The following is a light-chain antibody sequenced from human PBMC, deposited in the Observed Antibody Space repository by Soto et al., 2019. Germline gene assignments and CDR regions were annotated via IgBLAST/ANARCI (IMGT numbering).Light chain of an antibody. J-gene: IGKJ4*01. CDR3: QQYNHWCPWLT. Sequence: EIEMTQSPATLSVSPGERATLSCRASQSVNTNLAWYQQKPGQAPRLLIYGASTRAPGIPARFSGSGSGTEFTLTVSSLQSEDFALYYCQQYNHWCPWLTFGGGTKVEVK. V-gene: IGKV3-15*01. CDR2: GAS. CDR1: QSVNTN.